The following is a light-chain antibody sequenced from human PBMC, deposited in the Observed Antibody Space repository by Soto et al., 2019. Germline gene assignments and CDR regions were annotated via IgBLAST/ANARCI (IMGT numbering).Light chain of an antibody. Sequence: DIQMTQSPSSLSASVGDRVTITCQASQDISNYLNWYQQKPGKAPKLLIYDASNLETGVPSRFSGSGSVTDFTFTISSLQPEDIATYYCQQYDNLPPRPITFGQGTRLEIK. CDR3: QQYDNLPPRPIT. CDR2: DAS. V-gene: IGKV1-33*01. CDR1: QDISNY. J-gene: IGKJ5*01.